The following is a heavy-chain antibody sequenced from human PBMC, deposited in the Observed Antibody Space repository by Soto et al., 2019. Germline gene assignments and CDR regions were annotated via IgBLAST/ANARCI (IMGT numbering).Heavy chain of an antibody. J-gene: IGHJ4*02. CDR1: GGSISSSSYY. V-gene: IGHV4-39*01. Sequence: SETLSLTCTVSGGSISSSSYYWGWIRQPPGKGLEWIGSIYYSGSTYYNPSLKSRVTISVDTSKNQFSLKLSSVTAADTAVYYCARHVLDNWNHHFDYWGQGTLVTVSS. CDR2: IYYSGST. CDR3: ARHVLDNWNHHFDY. D-gene: IGHD1-20*01.